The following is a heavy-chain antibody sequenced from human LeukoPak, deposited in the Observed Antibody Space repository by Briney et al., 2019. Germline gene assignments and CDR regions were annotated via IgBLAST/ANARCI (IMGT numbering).Heavy chain of an antibody. CDR2: IYSGGST. D-gene: IGHD3-10*01. V-gene: IGHV3-66*02. CDR3: ARDLHYYGSGSYGY. Sequence: GGSLRLSCAASGFTVSSNYRSWVRQAPGKGLEWVSVIYSGGSTYYADSVKGRFTISRDNSKNTLYLQMNSLRAEDTAVYYCARDLHYYGSGSYGYWGQGTLVTVSS. CDR1: GFTVSSNY. J-gene: IGHJ4*02.